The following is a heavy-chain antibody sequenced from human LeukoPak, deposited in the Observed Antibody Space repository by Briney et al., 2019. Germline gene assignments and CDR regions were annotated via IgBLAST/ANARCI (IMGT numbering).Heavy chain of an antibody. CDR2: IQFDESDK. J-gene: IGHJ5*02. Sequence: GGSLRLSCAASGFSFSDYGMHWVRQTPGKGLEWVTFIQFDESDKFYANSVKGRFTISRDNSKNTLYLQMNSLRAEDTAVYYCARDRQQLGWFDPWGQGTLVTVSS. CDR1: GFSFSDYG. CDR3: ARDRQQLGWFDP. V-gene: IGHV3-30*02. D-gene: IGHD6-13*01.